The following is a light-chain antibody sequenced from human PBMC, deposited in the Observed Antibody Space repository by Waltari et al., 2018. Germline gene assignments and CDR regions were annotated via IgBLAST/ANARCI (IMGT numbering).Light chain of an antibody. V-gene: IGKV3-20*01. J-gene: IGKJ5*01. CDR3: QQYSASPHVT. CDR1: QSVSGNY. Sequence: VLTQSPGTLSLSPGESVTLSCRASQSVSGNYLAWYQQQPGQSPRLLIYETSTRATGVPDRFRGSGSGTEFTLTIDRLEPEDFAVYFCQQYSASPHVTFGQGTRLEIK. CDR2: ETS.